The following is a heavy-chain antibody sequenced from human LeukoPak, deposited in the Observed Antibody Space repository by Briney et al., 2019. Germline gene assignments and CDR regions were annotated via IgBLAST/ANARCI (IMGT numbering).Heavy chain of an antibody. CDR3: AKDSSGWYGYYYYGMDV. Sequence: PGGSLRLSCAASGFTFSSYGMHWVRQAPGKGLEWVAVISYDGSNKYYADSVKGRFTISRDNSKNTLYLQMNSLRAEDTAVYYCAKDSSGWYGYYYYGMDVWGQGTTVTVSS. CDR1: GFTFSSYG. J-gene: IGHJ6*02. CDR2: ISYDGSNK. V-gene: IGHV3-30*18. D-gene: IGHD6-19*01.